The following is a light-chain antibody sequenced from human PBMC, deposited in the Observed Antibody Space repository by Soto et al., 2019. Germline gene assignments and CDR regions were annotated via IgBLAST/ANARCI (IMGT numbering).Light chain of an antibody. V-gene: IGKV1-5*03. CDR1: QSISSW. Sequence: DIQMTQSPSTLSASVGDRVTITCRAGQSISSWLAWYQQKPGKAPKLLIYQASTLESGVPLRFSGSGSGTEFTLTISSLQPDDFATYFCQQYNSYWTFGQGTRWIS. CDR3: QQYNSYWT. J-gene: IGKJ1*01. CDR2: QAS.